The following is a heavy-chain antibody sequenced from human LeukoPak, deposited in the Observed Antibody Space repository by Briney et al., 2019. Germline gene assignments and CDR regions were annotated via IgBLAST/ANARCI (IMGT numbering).Heavy chain of an antibody. D-gene: IGHD3-10*01. CDR1: GFTFSSNY. CDR2: IYSGGST. Sequence: GGSLRLSCAASGFTFSSNYMSWVRQAPGKGLEWVSVIYSGGSTNYADSVKGRFTISRDNSKNTLYLQMNSLRAEDTAVYYCARDRGSGSDGYFDYWGQGTLVTVSS. J-gene: IGHJ4*02. V-gene: IGHV3-53*01. CDR3: ARDRGSGSDGYFDY.